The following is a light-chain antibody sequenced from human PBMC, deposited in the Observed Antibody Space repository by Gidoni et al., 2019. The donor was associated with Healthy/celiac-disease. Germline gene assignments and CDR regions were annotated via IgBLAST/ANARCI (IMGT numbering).Light chain of an antibody. J-gene: IGKJ1*01. V-gene: IGKV1-39*01. CDR3: QQSYSTLTGGT. Sequence: DIQMTQSPSSLSASVGDRVTITCRASQSISSYLNWYQQKPGKAPKLLIYAASSLQSGVPSRFSGSGSGTDFTLTISSLQPEDFATYYCQQSYSTLTGGTFGQGTKVEIK. CDR1: QSISSY. CDR2: AAS.